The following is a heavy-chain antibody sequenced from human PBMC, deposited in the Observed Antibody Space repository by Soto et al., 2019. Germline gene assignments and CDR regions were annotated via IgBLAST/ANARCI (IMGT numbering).Heavy chain of an antibody. V-gene: IGHV3-7*01. CDR1: GLNFIDYW. J-gene: IGHJ4*02. CDR3: ANSDFWSGYPIDY. D-gene: IGHD3-3*01. Sequence: WGLPRLPPGALGLNFIDYWGNRVLQAPGKGLEWVANIKQDGSEINYLDSVKGRFTISRDNAKNSLYLQMNSLRAEDTAVYYCANSDFWSGYPIDYWGQGTLVTVSS. CDR2: IKQDGSEI.